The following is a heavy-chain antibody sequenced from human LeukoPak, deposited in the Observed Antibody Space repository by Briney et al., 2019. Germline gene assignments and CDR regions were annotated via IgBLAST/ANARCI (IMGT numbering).Heavy chain of an antibody. CDR2: ISAYNGNT. D-gene: IGHD3-3*01. V-gene: IGHV1-18*01. Sequence: GASVKVSCKASGYTFTSYGISWVRQAPGQGLEWMGWISAYNGNTNYAQKLQGRVTMTTDTSTSTAYMELRSLRSDDTAVYYCARKGQYYDFWSGYYMPSALGGMDVWGQGTTVTVSS. CDR3: ARKGQYYDFWSGYYMPSALGGMDV. CDR1: GYTFTSYG. J-gene: IGHJ6*02.